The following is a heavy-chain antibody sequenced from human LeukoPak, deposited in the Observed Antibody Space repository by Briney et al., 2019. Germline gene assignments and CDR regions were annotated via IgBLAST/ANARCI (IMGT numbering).Heavy chain of an antibody. Sequence: AASVRVSCKASGYTFTGYGISWVRQAPGQGLEWVGWISAYNGNTNYAQKLQGRVTMTTDTSTTTAYMELRSLRSDDTAVHYCARYCGGDCYHPANYWGQGTLVTVSS. V-gene: IGHV1-18*01. J-gene: IGHJ4*02. CDR1: GYTFTGYG. D-gene: IGHD2-21*02. CDR3: ARYCGGDCYHPANY. CDR2: ISAYNGNT.